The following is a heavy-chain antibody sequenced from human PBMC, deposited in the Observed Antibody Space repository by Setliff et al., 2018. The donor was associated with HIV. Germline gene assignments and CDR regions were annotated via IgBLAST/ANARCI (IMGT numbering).Heavy chain of an antibody. CDR3: ARARGLLPYYYLDV. Sequence: PSETLSLTCAVFGGSFTDYYWIWIRQPPGKGLEWIGEINHSGSTHYNSSLKSRFIISVDTSKNQFPLKLSSVTAADTAVYYCARARGLLPYYYLDVWGKGTTVTVSS. CDR1: GGSFTDYY. CDR2: INHSGST. D-gene: IGHD3-10*01. J-gene: IGHJ6*03. V-gene: IGHV4-34*01.